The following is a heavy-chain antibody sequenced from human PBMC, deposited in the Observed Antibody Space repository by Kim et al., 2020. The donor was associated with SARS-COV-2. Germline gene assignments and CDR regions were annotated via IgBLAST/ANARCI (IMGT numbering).Heavy chain of an antibody. CDR3: ARERFGAPTFDY. D-gene: IGHD3-10*01. J-gene: IGHJ4*02. V-gene: IGHV3-30*03. Sequence: GGSLRLSCVASGFTFSSYGMHWVRQAPGKGLEWVAVISYDRSNKYYADSVKGRFTISRDNSKNTLSLEMNSLRAEDTAVYYCARERFGAPTFDYWGQGTPVTVSS. CDR1: GFTFSSYG. CDR2: ISYDRSNK.